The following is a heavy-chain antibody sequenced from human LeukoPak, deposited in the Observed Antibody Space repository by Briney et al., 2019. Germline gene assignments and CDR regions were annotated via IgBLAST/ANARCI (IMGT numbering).Heavy chain of an antibody. J-gene: IGHJ4*02. CDR1: GFTFSSSG. Sequence: GRSLRLPCAASGFTFSSSGMHWVRQAPGKGLEWVALIWYDGSHKYYADSVKGRFTISRDNSKNTLYLQMNSLRAEDTAVYYCARDLGYSSSWIDYWGQGTLVPVSS. CDR3: ARDLGYSSSWIDY. V-gene: IGHV3-33*01. D-gene: IGHD6-13*01. CDR2: IWYDGSHK.